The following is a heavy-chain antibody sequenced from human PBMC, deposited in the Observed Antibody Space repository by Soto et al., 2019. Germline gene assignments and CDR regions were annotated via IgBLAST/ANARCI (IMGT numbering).Heavy chain of an antibody. CDR1: GGSFSSSTYY. Sequence: SETLSLTCTVSGGSFSSSTYYWGWIRRSPGKRLEWIGSINYGGTTYYNPSLKSRVTISVDTSKDQFSLQMTSMTAADTAVYFCARLMDTTIDNWGPGTMVTVSS. J-gene: IGHJ3*02. CDR3: ARLMDTTIDN. V-gene: IGHV4-39*01. D-gene: IGHD1-1*01. CDR2: INYGGTT.